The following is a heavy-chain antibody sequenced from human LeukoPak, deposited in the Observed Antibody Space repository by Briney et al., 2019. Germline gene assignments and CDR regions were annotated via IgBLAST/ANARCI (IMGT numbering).Heavy chain of an antibody. D-gene: IGHD3-10*01. J-gene: IGHJ3*02. Sequence: GGSLRLSCAASGFIFSSYWMHWFRQGPGKGLVWVSRISTDGSSTSYADSVKGRFTISRDNAKNSLYLQMNSLRAEDTAVYYCARGHYYGSGSSQAGAFDIWGQGTMVTVSS. V-gene: IGHV3-74*01. CDR1: GFIFSSYW. CDR2: ISTDGSST. CDR3: ARGHYYGSGSSQAGAFDI.